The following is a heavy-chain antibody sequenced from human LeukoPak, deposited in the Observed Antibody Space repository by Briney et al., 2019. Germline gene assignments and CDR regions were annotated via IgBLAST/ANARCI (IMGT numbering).Heavy chain of an antibody. D-gene: IGHD5-24*01. CDR3: ARRDGYNYSLDS. Sequence: PGRSLRLSCAASGFTFSSYGMHWARQAPGKGLEWVAVIWYDGSNKYYADSVKGRFTISRDNSKNTLYLQMNSLRAEDTAVYYCARRDGYNYSLDSWGQGTLVTVSS. J-gene: IGHJ4*02. CDR1: GFTFSSYG. V-gene: IGHV3-33*01. CDR2: IWYDGSNK.